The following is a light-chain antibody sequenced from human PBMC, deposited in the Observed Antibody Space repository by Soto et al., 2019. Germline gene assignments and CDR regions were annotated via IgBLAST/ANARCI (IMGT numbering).Light chain of an antibody. CDR3: CSYAGTYTWI. J-gene: IGLJ2*01. CDR2: DVT. V-gene: IGLV2-11*01. CDR1: SNNVGGYNY. Sequence: QPLLTQPRSVSGSPGQSVTISCTGASNNVGGYNYVSWYQHHPGKVPQLIIYDVTKRPSGVPDRFSGSKSGNTASLTISGLQVEDEADYYCCSYAGTYTWIFGGGTKLTVL.